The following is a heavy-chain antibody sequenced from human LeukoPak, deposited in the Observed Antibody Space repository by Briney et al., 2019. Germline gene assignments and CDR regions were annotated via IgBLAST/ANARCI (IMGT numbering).Heavy chain of an antibody. CDR3: ARGRRIGTNFYYFDF. J-gene: IGHJ4*02. CDR2: ISGSGTKT. D-gene: IGHD1-26*01. V-gene: IGHV3-23*01. Sequence: GGSLRLSCAASGFTFSTYAINWVRQAPGWGLEWVSGISGSGTKTYSADSVKGRFTISRDNSKNTVYLQMNSLRAEDTAVYFCARGRRIGTNFYYFDFWGQGAPVTVSS. CDR1: GFTFSTYA.